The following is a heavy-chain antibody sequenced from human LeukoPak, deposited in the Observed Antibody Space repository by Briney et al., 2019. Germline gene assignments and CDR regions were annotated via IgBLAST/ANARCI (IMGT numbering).Heavy chain of an antibody. CDR2: IYYSGST. D-gene: IGHD6-6*01. J-gene: IGHJ6*03. V-gene: IGHV4-30-4*01. Sequence: SETLSLTCTVSGGSISSGDYYWSWIRQPPGKGLEWIGYIYYSGSTYYNPSLKSRVTISVDTSKNQFSLKLSSVTAADTAVYYCARAPPAYSSSFYYYHMDVWDKGTTVTVSS. CDR1: GGSISSGDYY. CDR3: ARAPPAYSSSFYYYHMDV.